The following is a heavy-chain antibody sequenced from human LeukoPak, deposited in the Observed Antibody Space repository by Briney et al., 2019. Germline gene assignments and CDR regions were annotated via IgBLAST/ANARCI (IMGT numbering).Heavy chain of an antibody. Sequence: SETLSLTCTFSGGSISSYYWSWIRQPAGKGLEWIGRIYTSGSTNYNPSLNGRVTMSVDTSKNQFSLKLSSVTAADTAVYYCARDRYYYDSTGYSIFDYWGQGTLVTVSS. J-gene: IGHJ4*02. D-gene: IGHD3-22*01. V-gene: IGHV4-4*07. CDR1: GGSISSYY. CDR2: IYTSGST. CDR3: ARDRYYYDSTGYSIFDY.